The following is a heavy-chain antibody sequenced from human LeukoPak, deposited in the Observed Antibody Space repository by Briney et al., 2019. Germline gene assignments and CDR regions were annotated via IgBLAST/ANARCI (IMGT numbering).Heavy chain of an antibody. CDR1: GYTFTSYG. J-gene: IGHJ6*02. CDR3: ARGSSDYDILTGYYSSTDMDV. CDR2: ISAYNGNT. Sequence: ASVKVSCKASGYTFTSYGISWVRQAPGQGLEWMGWISAYNGNTNYAQKLQGRVTMTTDTSTSTAYMELRSLRSDDTAVYYCARGSSDYDILTGYYSSTDMDVWGQGTTVTVSS. V-gene: IGHV1-18*01. D-gene: IGHD3-9*01.